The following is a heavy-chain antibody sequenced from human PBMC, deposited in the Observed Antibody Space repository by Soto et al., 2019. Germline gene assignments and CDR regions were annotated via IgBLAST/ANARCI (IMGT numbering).Heavy chain of an antibody. J-gene: IGHJ4*02. Sequence: EVLLLESGGGLVQPGGSLRLSCAASGFTFSAFGMTWVRQTPGKGLEWVSAISVSQSYIYYADSVKGRFTISRDNSNDTLYLQMNSLREEDTAVYFCARRPPGGGSYDFWGQGALVTVSS. D-gene: IGHD3-10*01. CDR2: ISVSQSYI. CDR3: ARRPPGGGSYDF. CDR1: GFTFSAFG. V-gene: IGHV3-23*01.